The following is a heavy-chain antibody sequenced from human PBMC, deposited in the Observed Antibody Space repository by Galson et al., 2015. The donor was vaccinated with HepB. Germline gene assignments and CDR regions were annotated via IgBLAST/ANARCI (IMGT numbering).Heavy chain of an antibody. V-gene: IGHV3-53*01. CDR3: AREGGHDDPWRPRTWDYYYMDV. CDR2: ISAGGGT. J-gene: IGHJ6*03. Sequence: SLRLSCAASGFTVTTSYMTWVRQAPGERLEWVSVISAGGGTSYADSVKGRFRISRDNSKNTVYLQMNSLRAEDTAVYYCAREGGHDDPWRPRTWDYYYMDVWGRGTTVTVSS. CDR1: GFTVTTSY. D-gene: IGHD3-3*01.